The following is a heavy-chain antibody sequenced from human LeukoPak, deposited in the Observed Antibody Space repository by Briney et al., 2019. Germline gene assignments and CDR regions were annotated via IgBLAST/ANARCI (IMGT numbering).Heavy chain of an antibody. J-gene: IGHJ6*02. V-gene: IGHV1-2*02. CDR1: GYTFTGYY. CDR3: ARDQNSSGPMDV. CDR2: INPNSGGT. Sequence: ASVKVSCKASGYTFTGYYMHWVRRAPGQGLEWMGWINPNSGGTNYAQKFQGRVTMTRDTSISTAYMELSRLRSDDTAVYYCARDQNSSGPMDVWGQGTTVTVSS. D-gene: IGHD6-19*01.